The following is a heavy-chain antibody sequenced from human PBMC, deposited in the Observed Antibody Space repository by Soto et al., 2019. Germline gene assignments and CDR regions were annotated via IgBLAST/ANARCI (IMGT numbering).Heavy chain of an antibody. J-gene: IGHJ4*02. Sequence: QVQLVQSGAEVKKPGSSVKVSCKASGGTFSSYAISWVRQAPGQGLEWMGGIIPIFGTANYAQKFQGRVTITADESTSTAYMELSSLRSEDTAVYYCARGSLNSSWLTIRSPFGYYFDYWGQGTLVTVSS. CDR3: ARGSLNSSWLTIRSPFGYYFDY. CDR2: IIPIFGTA. D-gene: IGHD6-13*01. CDR1: GGTFSSYA. V-gene: IGHV1-69*01.